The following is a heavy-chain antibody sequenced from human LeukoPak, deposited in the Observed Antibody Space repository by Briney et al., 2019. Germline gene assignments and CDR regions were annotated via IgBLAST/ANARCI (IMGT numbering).Heavy chain of an antibody. CDR3: ARDDRDTGYYYYYGMDV. D-gene: IGHD3-22*01. V-gene: IGHV3-21*01. J-gene: IGHJ6*02. CDR2: ISSSSSYI. CDR1: GFTFSGYS. Sequence: GGSLRLSCAASGFTFSGYSMNWVRQAPGKGLEWVSSISSSSSYIYYADSVKGRFTISRDNAKNSLYLQMNSLRAEDTAVYYCARDDRDTGYYYYYGMDVWGQGTTVTVSS.